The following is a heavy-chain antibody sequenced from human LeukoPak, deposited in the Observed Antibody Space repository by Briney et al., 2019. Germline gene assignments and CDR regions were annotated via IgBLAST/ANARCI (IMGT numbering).Heavy chain of an antibody. J-gene: IGHJ4*02. D-gene: IGHD5-18*01. CDR2: ISYDGSLK. Sequence: GESLRLSCAASGFTFSSHGMHWVRQAPGKGLGWVAVISYDGSLKYYADSVKGRFTISRDNSKNTLYLQMNSLRAEDTAVYYCANGYPPMSAQTLPFDYWGQGTLVTVSS. CDR3: ANGYPPMSAQTLPFDY. CDR1: GFTFSSHG. V-gene: IGHV3-30*18.